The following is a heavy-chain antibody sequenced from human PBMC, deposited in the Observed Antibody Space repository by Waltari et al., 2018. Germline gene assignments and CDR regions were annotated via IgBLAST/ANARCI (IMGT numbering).Heavy chain of an antibody. Sequence: EMQLVESGGGWVQPGRSLTLSCEASGFSFEDYAMHWVRQPPGKGLGWGAGISWRSETVGYADSVKGRFSVSRDNAKNSLYRQMDSLRPEDAALYFCAKDLAEDYNGVAAYYGMDVWGQGTTVIVS. CDR3: AKDLAEDYNGVAAYYGMDV. V-gene: IGHV3-9*01. CDR2: ISWRSETV. CDR1: GFSFEDYA. D-gene: IGHD2-8*01. J-gene: IGHJ6*02.